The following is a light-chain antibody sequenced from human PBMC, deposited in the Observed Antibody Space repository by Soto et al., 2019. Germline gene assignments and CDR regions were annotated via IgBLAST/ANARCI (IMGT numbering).Light chain of an antibody. J-gene: IGLJ2*01. Sequence: QSALTQPASVSGSPGHSITISCTGTSSDVGGYNYVSWYQQHPGKAPKLMIYEVSNRPSGVSNRFSGSKSGNTASLTISGLQAEDEADYYCSSYTSSTTPVVFGGGTKLTVL. CDR3: SSYTSSTTPVV. V-gene: IGLV2-14*01. CDR2: EVS. CDR1: SSDVGGYNY.